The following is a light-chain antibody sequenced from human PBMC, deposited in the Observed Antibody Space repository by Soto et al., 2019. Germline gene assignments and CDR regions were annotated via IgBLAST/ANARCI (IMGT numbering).Light chain of an antibody. CDR1: SSNIGSNT. J-gene: IGLJ3*02. CDR3: ASWDNSLKGLV. CDR2: KGT. Sequence: QPVLTQPPSTSGTPGQRVTISCSGSSSNIGSNTVHWYQQIPGTAPKLLIYKGTLRPPGVPDRFSASKSGTSASLDITGLHSEDEGDYYCASWDNSLKGLVFGGGTKLTVL. V-gene: IGLV1-44*01.